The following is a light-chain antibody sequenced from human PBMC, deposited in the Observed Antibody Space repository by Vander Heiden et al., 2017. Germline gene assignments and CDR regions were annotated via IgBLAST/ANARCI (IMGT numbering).Light chain of an antibody. Sequence: EIVMTQSPLSLPVTPGEPAFIFCRSSQSLLQSNGYDYVDWYVQKPGQSPQLLIYVGSNRASGVPDRFSGSGSGTDFTLKISRVEAEDVGVYYCMQALQTHMYTFGQGTRLEIK. CDR2: VGS. J-gene: IGKJ2*01. V-gene: IGKV2-28*01. CDR1: QSLLQSNGYDY. CDR3: MQALQTHMYT.